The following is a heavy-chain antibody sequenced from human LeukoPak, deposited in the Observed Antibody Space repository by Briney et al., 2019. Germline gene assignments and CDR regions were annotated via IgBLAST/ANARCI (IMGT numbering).Heavy chain of an antibody. CDR2: IYYTGST. CDR1: GGSFSGYY. Sequence: SETLSLTCAVYGGSFSGYYWSWIRQPPGKGLEWIGNIYYTGSTYYNPSLKSRVTISIDTSKNQFSLRLSSVTAADTAVYYCARDFSEGAFDIWGQGTMVSVSS. V-gene: IGHV4-34*01. J-gene: IGHJ3*02. D-gene: IGHD3-3*01. CDR3: ARDFSEGAFDI.